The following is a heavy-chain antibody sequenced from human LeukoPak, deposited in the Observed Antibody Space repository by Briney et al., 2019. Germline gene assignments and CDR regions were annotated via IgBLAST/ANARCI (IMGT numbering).Heavy chain of an antibody. D-gene: IGHD3-22*01. CDR3: AREWAYYDSSGYYSSFDY. CDR1: GFTFSSYE. V-gene: IGHV3-48*03. Sequence: GGSLRLSCAASGFTFSSYEMNWVRQAPGKGLEWVSYISSSGSTIYYADCVKGRFTISRDNAKNSLYLLMNSLRAEDTAVYYCAREWAYYDSSGYYSSFDYWGQGTLVTVSS. J-gene: IGHJ4*02. CDR2: ISSSGSTI.